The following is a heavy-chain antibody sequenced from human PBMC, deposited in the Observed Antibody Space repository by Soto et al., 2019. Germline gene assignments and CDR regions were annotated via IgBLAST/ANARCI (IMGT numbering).Heavy chain of an antibody. Sequence: QVQLVQSGAEEKKPGASVKVSCKASGYTFTSYAMHWVRQAPGQRLEWMGWINAGNGNTKYSQKFQGRVTITRDTSATTAYMELSSLGSEDTAVYSCARSIVVVTALDYGGQGTRVTVSS. V-gene: IGHV1-3*05. CDR2: INAGNGNT. CDR1: GYTFTSYA. CDR3: ARSIVVVTALDY. D-gene: IGHD2-21*02. J-gene: IGHJ4*02.